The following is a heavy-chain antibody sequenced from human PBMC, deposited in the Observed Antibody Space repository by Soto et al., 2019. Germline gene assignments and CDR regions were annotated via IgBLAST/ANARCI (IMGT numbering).Heavy chain of an antibody. V-gene: IGHV1-18*01. Sequence: ASVKVSCKASGYTFTSYYIGWVRQAPGQGLEWMGWISGYNGNTNYAQKLQGRVTMTTDTSTSTAYMELSSLRSEDTAVYYCARERSSGWLDYWGQGTLVTVSS. CDR2: ISGYNGNT. CDR3: ARERSSGWLDY. CDR1: GYTFTSYY. J-gene: IGHJ4*02. D-gene: IGHD6-19*01.